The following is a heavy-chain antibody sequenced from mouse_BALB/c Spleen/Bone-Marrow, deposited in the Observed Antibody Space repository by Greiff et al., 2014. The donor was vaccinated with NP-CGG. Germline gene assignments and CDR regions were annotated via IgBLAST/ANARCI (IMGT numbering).Heavy chain of an antibody. CDR2: IYRYNGGT. D-gene: IGHD4-1*01. J-gene: IGHJ3*01. CDR1: GYTFTDYN. Sequence: VQLQQSGPELVKPGASVKISCKASGYTFTDYNMHWVKQSHGKSLEWIGYIYRYNGGTGYNQKFKSKATLTVGNSSRTAYMELRSLTSEDSAVYYCARELGGAYWGQGTLVTVSA. V-gene: IGHV1S29*02. CDR3: ARELGGAY.